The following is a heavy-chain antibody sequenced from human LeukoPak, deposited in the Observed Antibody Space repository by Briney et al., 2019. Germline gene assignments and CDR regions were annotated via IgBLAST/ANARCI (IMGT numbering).Heavy chain of an antibody. D-gene: IGHD1-26*01. Sequence: AGGSLRLSCAASGFTFSSYSMNWVRQAPGKGLEWVSSISSSSSYIYYADSVKGRFTISRDNAKNSLYLQMNSLRAEDTAVYYCARDPALLKRGAFDIWGQGTMVTVSS. CDR2: ISSSSSYI. CDR1: GFTFSSYS. J-gene: IGHJ3*02. V-gene: IGHV3-21*01. CDR3: ARDPALLKRGAFDI.